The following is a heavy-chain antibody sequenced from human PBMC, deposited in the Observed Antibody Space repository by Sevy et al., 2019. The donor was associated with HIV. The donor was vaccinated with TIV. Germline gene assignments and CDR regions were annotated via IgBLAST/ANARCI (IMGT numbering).Heavy chain of an antibody. J-gene: IGHJ4*02. CDR2: ISNSGTAI. Sequence: GGSLRLSCAASGFTFSSYEMNWVRQAPGKGLEWISYISNSGTAIYYSDSVRGRFTISRDNARRSLYLQMNSLRAEDTAVYYCATDLPPSATTVPHFDCWGQGTLVTVSS. D-gene: IGHD4-17*01. V-gene: IGHV3-48*03. CDR1: GFTFSSYE. CDR3: ATDLPPSATTVPHFDC.